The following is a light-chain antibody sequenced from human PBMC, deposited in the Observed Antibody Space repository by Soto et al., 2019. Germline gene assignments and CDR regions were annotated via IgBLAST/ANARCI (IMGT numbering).Light chain of an antibody. J-gene: IGKJ1*01. CDR1: QSVNKH. Sequence: EIVLTQSTATLSLSPGKRATLSCRASQSVNKHLAWYQQKPGQAPRLLIYGASNRATGIPDRFSGSGSGTDFTLTISRLEPEDFAVYYCQQYGSSGTFGQGTKVDIK. CDR2: GAS. V-gene: IGKV3-20*01. CDR3: QQYGSSGT.